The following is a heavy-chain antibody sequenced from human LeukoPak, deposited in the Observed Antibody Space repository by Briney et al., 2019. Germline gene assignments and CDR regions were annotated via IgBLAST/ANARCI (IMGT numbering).Heavy chain of an antibody. V-gene: IGHV4-59*01. CDR1: GGSISSYY. Sequence: SETLSLTCTVSGGSISSYYWSWIRQPPGKGLEWIGYIYYSGSTNYNPSLKSRVTISVDTSKNQFSLKLSSVTAADTAVYYCARVRFRGSYGYWGQGTLVTVSS. CDR2: IYYSGST. D-gene: IGHD1-26*01. CDR3: ARVRFRGSYGY. J-gene: IGHJ4*02.